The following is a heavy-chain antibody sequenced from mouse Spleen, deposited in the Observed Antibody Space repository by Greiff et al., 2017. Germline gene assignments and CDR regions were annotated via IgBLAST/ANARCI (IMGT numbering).Heavy chain of an antibody. D-gene: IGHD1-1*01. J-gene: IGHJ1*01. CDR3: THYYGRSPWYFDV. Sequence: EVQLQQSGAELVRPGASVKLSCTASGFNIKDDYMHWVKQRPEQGLEWIGWIDPENGDTEYASKFQGKATITADTSSNTAYLQLSSLTSEDTAVYYCTHYYGRSPWYFDVWGAGTTVTVSS. CDR2: IDPENGDT. CDR1: GFNIKDDY. V-gene: IGHV14-4*01.